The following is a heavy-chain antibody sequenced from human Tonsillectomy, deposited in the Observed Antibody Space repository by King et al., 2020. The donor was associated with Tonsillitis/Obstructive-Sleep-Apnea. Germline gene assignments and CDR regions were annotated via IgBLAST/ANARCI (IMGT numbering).Heavy chain of an antibody. D-gene: IGHD2-2*01. CDR3: AGPDCSSTSCYSDYYYYMDV. J-gene: IGHJ6*03. V-gene: IGHV3-53*01. CDR1: GFTVSSNY. Sequence: VQLVESGGGLIQPGGSLRLSCAASGFTVSSNYMSWVRQAPGKGLEWVSVIYSGGSTYYAGSVKGRFTISRDNSKNTLYLQMNSLRAEDTAVYYCAGPDCSSTSCYSDYYYYMDVWGKGTTVTVSS. CDR2: IYSGGST.